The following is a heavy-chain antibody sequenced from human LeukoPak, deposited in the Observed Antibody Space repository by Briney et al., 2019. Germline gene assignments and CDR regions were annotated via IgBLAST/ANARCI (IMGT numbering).Heavy chain of an antibody. V-gene: IGHV3-48*01. J-gene: IGHJ4*02. Sequence: GGSLRLSCAASGFTFSSYSMNWVRQAPGKGLEWVSYISSSSSTIYYADSVKGRFTISRDNSKNTLYLQMNSLRAEDTAVYYCAKEGPDSYARYWGQGTLVTVSS. CDR3: AKEGPDSYARY. CDR1: GFTFSSYS. CDR2: ISSSSSTI. D-gene: IGHD2-21*02.